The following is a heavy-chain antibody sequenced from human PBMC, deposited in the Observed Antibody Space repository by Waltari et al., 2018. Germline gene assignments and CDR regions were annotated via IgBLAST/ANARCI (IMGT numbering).Heavy chain of an antibody. CDR2: IYYSGST. CDR1: GGSISSSSYY. V-gene: IGHV4-39*01. Sequence: QLQLQASGPGLVKPSETLSLTGTVSGGSISSSSYYWGWTRQPPGKGLEWIGSIYYSGSTYYNPSLKSRVTISVDTSKNQFSLKLSSVTAADTAVYYCARGTVVSSGGMDVWGQGTTVTVSS. J-gene: IGHJ6*02. CDR3: ARGTVVSSGGMDV. D-gene: IGHD4-17*01.